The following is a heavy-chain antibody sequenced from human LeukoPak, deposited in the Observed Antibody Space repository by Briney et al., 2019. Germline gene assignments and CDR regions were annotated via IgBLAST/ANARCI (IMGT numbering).Heavy chain of an antibody. CDR1: GFTFSSYA. D-gene: IGHD4-17*01. Sequence: GRSLRLSCAASGFTFSSYAMHWVRQAPGKGLEWVAVISYDGSNKYYADSVKGRFTISRDNSKNTLYLQMNSLRAEDTAVYYCARDHRTTVTVYYFDYWGQGTLVTVSS. V-gene: IGHV3-30-3*01. CDR2: ISYDGSNK. CDR3: ARDHRTTVTVYYFDY. J-gene: IGHJ4*02.